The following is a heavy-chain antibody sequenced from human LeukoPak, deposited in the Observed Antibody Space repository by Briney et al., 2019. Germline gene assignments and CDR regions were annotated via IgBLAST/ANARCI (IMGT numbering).Heavy chain of an antibody. Sequence: PSETLSLTCTVSGGSISSGSYYWSWIRQPAGKGLEWIGRIYTSGSTNYNPSLKSRVTISVDTSKNQFSLKLSSVTAADTAVYYCARDTYYYDSSGYSSWFDPWGQGTLVTVSS. CDR1: GGSISSGSYY. CDR3: ARDTYYYDSSGYSSWFDP. J-gene: IGHJ5*02. CDR2: IYTSGST. D-gene: IGHD3-22*01. V-gene: IGHV4-61*02.